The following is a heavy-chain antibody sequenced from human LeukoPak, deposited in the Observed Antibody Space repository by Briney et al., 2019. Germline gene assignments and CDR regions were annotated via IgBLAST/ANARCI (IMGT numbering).Heavy chain of an antibody. J-gene: IGHJ4*02. CDR3: VRDVPYYDSSGYWDY. CDR1: GFTFSSYS. Sequence: GGSLRLSCAASGFTFSSYSMNWVRQAPGKGLEWVSSISSSSSYIYYADSVKGRFTISRDNAKNSLYLQMNSLRAEDTAVYYCVRDVPYYDSSGYWDYWGQGTLVTVSS. CDR2: ISSSSSYI. V-gene: IGHV3-21*01. D-gene: IGHD3-22*01.